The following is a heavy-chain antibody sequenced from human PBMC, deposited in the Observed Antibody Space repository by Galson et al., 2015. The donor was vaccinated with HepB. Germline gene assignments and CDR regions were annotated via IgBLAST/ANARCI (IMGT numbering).Heavy chain of an antibody. CDR1: GYTFTSYH. CDR3: ARDSATVTNLPNQGDY. CDR2: INPSGGST. Sequence: SVKVSCKASGYTFTSYHMHWVRQAPGQGLEWMGIINPSGGSTSYAQKFQGRVTMTRDTSTSTVYMELSSLRSEDTAVYYCARDSATVTNLPNQGDYWGQGTLVTVSS. D-gene: IGHD4-17*01. V-gene: IGHV1-46*01. J-gene: IGHJ4*02.